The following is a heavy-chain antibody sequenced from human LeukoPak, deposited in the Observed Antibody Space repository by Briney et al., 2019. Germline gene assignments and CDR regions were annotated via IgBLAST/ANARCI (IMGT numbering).Heavy chain of an antibody. D-gene: IGHD3-22*01. CDR1: GYTFTSYG. CDR3: ARGMGTYYYDSSGYLVGLMDV. V-gene: IGHV1-18*01. Sequence: GASVKVSCKASGYTFTSYGISWVRQAPGQGLEWMGWISAYNGNTNYAQKLQGRVTMTTDTSTSTAYMELRSLRSDDTAVYYCARGMGTYYYDSSGYLVGLMDVWGQGTTVTVSS. J-gene: IGHJ6*02. CDR2: ISAYNGNT.